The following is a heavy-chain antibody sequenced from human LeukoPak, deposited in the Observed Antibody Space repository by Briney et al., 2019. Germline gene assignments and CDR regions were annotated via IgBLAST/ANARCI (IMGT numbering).Heavy chain of an antibody. CDR2: INRNSTYI. J-gene: IGHJ6*03. V-gene: IGHV3-21*01. CDR3: ARDLAVATPYYYYYMDV. D-gene: IGHD6-19*01. Sequence: HPGGSLRLSCAASGFTFSRYSMDWVRQAPGKGLEWVSSINRNSTYIYYADTVKGRFTISRDNANSPLYLQMNSLRAEDTALYYCARDLAVATPYYYYYMDVWGKGTTVTVSS. CDR1: GFTFSRYS.